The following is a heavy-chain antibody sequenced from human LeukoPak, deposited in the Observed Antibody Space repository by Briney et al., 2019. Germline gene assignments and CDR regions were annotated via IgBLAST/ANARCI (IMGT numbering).Heavy chain of an antibody. CDR3: ALWSGYYILDY. V-gene: IGHV4-39*01. CDR1: GGSVRSSYYY. CDR2: IYGSGST. J-gene: IGHJ4*02. Sequence: LTCTVSGGSVRSSYYYWGWIRQPPGKGLEWIGSIYGSGSTYYNPSLKSRVTISVDTSKNQFSLKLSSVTAADTAVYYCALWSGYYILDYWGQGTLVTVSS. D-gene: IGHD3-3*01.